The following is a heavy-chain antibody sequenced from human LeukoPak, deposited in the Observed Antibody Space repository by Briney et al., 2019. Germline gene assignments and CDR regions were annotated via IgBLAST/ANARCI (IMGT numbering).Heavy chain of an antibody. Sequence: PGGSLRLSCAASGFTFSSYGMHWVRQAPGKGLEWVAFIRYDGSNKYYADSVKGRFTISRDNSKNTLYLQMNSLRAEDTAVYYCAKDYYYDSSGYLYYFDYWGQGTLVTVSS. J-gene: IGHJ4*02. CDR1: GFTFSSYG. CDR2: IRYDGSNK. D-gene: IGHD3-22*01. CDR3: AKDYYYDSSGYLYYFDY. V-gene: IGHV3-30*02.